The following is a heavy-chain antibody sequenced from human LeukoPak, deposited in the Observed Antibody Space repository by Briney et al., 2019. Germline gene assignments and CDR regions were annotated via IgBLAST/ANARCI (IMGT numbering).Heavy chain of an antibody. J-gene: IGHJ4*02. CDR3: AREEEAAAGLFDY. D-gene: IGHD6-13*01. Sequence: GGSLRLSCAASGFTFSDYYMSWIRQAPGKGLEWVSYISSSGSTIYYADSVQGRFTISRDNAKNSLYLQMNSLRAEDTAVYYCAREEEAAAGLFDYWGQGTLVTVSS. CDR1: GFTFSDYY. V-gene: IGHV3-11*01. CDR2: ISSSGSTI.